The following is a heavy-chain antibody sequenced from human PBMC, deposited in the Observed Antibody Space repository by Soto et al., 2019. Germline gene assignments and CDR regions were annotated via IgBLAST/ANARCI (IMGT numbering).Heavy chain of an antibody. V-gene: IGHV3-9*01. D-gene: IGHD3-16*02. CDR3: MCLGELSAPSDAFDI. Sequence: QPGGSLRLSCAASGFTFDDYAMHWVRQAPGKGLEWVSGISWNSGSIGYADSVKGRFTISRDNAKNSLYLQMNSLRAEDTAVYYCMCLGELSAPSDAFDIWGQGTMVTVSS. CDR1: GFTFDDYA. CDR2: ISWNSGSI. J-gene: IGHJ3*02.